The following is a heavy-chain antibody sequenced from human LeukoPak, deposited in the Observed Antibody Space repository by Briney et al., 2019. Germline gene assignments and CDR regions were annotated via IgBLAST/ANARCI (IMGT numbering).Heavy chain of an antibody. V-gene: IGHV3-23*01. CDR2: ISSSGDGT. CDR1: GFTFSNFD. CDR3: AKDRGDRYGQGAFDY. J-gene: IGHJ4*02. D-gene: IGHD5-18*01. Sequence: PGGSLRLSCAASGFTFSNFDMHWVRQAPGKGLEWVSAISSSGDGTYYANSVKGRFTISRDNSKNTLYLQMKSLSAEDTAVYYCAKDRGDRYGQGAFDYWGQGTLVTVSS.